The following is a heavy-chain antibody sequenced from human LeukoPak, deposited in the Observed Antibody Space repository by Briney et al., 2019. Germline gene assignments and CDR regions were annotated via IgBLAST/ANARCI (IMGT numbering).Heavy chain of an antibody. CDR3: AKDVGIVGPTRRSFDY. CDR2: IWSDGGNP. D-gene: IGHD1-26*01. CDR1: GFTFSRYA. Sequence: GGSLRLSCGASGFTFSRYAMHWVRQAPGKGLEWVAVIWSDGGNPYSADSVKGRFTISRDNSKNTLYLQLNSLRAEDTAVYYCAKDVGIVGPTRRSFDYWGQGTLVTVPS. V-gene: IGHV3-33*06. J-gene: IGHJ4*02.